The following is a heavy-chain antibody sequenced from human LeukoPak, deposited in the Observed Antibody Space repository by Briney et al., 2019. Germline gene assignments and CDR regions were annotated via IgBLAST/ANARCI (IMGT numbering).Heavy chain of an antibody. CDR2: ISGSGGST. Sequence: PGGSLRLSCAASGFTFSSYAMSWVRQAPGKGLEWVSAISGSGGSTYYVDSVKGRFTISRDNSKNTLYLQMNSLRAEDTAVYYCASHSSSWTYNWFDPWGQGTLVTVSS. V-gene: IGHV3-23*01. CDR3: ASHSSSWTYNWFDP. CDR1: GFTFSSYA. D-gene: IGHD6-13*01. J-gene: IGHJ5*02.